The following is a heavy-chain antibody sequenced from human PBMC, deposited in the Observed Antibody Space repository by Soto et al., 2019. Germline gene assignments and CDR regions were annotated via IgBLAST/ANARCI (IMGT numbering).Heavy chain of an antibody. Sequence: QVQLVQSGAEVKKPGSSVKVSCKASGGTFSSYAISWMRQAPGQALEWMGGIIPILGTANYAQKFQGRVTSTADESTSTAYMELSSLRSEDTAVYYCARYNTYYYDSSGYYDYWGQGTLVTVSS. CDR3: ARYNTYYYDSSGYYDY. D-gene: IGHD3-22*01. CDR1: GGTFSSYA. CDR2: IIPILGTA. J-gene: IGHJ4*02. V-gene: IGHV1-69*01.